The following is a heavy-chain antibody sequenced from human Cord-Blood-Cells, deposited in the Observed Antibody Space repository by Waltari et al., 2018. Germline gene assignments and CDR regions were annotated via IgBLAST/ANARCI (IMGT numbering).Heavy chain of an antibody. V-gene: IGHV3-11*01. CDR2: MRVSGDTI. D-gene: IGHD2-15*01. CDR1: GFTFSDYY. Sequence: QVQLVESGGGLVKPGGSLRLSCAASGFTFSDYYMSWIRQAPGKGLECVSEMRVSGDTIYSAAFWKGRFTIPRNNPKNSWYLQNNGLDAEKTAVYYFARERGWELLLDYWGQGTLVTVSS. CDR3: ARERGWELLLDY. J-gene: IGHJ4*02.